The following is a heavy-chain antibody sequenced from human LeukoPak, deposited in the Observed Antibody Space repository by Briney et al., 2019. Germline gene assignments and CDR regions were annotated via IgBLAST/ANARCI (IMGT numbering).Heavy chain of an antibody. D-gene: IGHD3-10*01. V-gene: IGHV4-4*07. Sequence: SETLSLTCTVSGGSINSYYWGWVRQPAGKGLEWSGRIYPTGTTNYSPSFKSRLTMSLNTRKNQFSLKFRSLTAADTAVYYCGKQGYTASYYFVDYWSEGSLVTVSS. CDR3: GKQGYTASYYFVDY. J-gene: IGHJ4*02. CDR2: IYPTGTT. CDR1: GGSINSYY.